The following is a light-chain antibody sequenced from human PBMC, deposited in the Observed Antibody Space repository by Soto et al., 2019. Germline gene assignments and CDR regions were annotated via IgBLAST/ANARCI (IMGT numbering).Light chain of an antibody. Sequence: DIQMTQSPSSLSASVGDRVTITCRASQSISSSLNWYQQKPGKAPKLLIYAAYSLQSGVPSRFSGSGSGTDFTLTISSLQPEDFATYYCQQSYSTPLTFGGGTKVDIK. CDR3: QQSYSTPLT. CDR1: QSISSS. J-gene: IGKJ4*01. CDR2: AAY. V-gene: IGKV1-39*01.